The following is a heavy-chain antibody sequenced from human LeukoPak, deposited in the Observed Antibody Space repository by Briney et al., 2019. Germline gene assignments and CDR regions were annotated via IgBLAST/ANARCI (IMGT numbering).Heavy chain of an antibody. CDR3: ASPAQQWHWFYSDY. Sequence: PGGSLRLSCAASGFTVSRNFMSCVRQAPGKGLEWVSVIHIGGGTYYADSVRGRFTISRDHSKNTLYLQMNSLRAEDTAVYYCASPAQQWHWFYSDYWGQGTLVTVSS. V-gene: IGHV3-66*01. CDR2: IHIGGGT. CDR1: GFTVSRNF. J-gene: IGHJ4*02. D-gene: IGHD6-19*01.